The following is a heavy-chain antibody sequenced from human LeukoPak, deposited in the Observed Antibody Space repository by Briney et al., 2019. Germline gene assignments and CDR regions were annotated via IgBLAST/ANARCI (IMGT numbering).Heavy chain of an antibody. J-gene: IGHJ4*02. V-gene: IGHV3-74*01. Sequence: PGGSLTLTFAASAFAFITSAMNWVRQAPGKGLVWVSRINSDGSNTGYADSVKGRFTISRDNAKNTLYLQMNSLSAEDTAVYYCARGAGSSWSGLIDYWGQGTLVTVSS. CDR2: INSDGSNT. CDR3: ARGAGSSWSGLIDY. D-gene: IGHD6-13*01. CDR1: AFAFITSA.